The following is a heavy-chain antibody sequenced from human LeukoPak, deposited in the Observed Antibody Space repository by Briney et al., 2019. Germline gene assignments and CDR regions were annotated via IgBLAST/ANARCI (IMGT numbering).Heavy chain of an antibody. V-gene: IGHV4-39*01. Sequence: PSETLSLTYTVSGGSISSSSYYWGWIRQPPGKGLEWIGSIYYSGSTYYNPSLKSQVTISVDTSKNQFSLKLSSVTAADTAVYYCARQIAVAGRRVFDYWGQGTLVTVSS. CDR3: ARQIAVAGRRVFDY. CDR1: GGSISSSSYY. CDR2: IYYSGST. D-gene: IGHD6-19*01. J-gene: IGHJ4*02.